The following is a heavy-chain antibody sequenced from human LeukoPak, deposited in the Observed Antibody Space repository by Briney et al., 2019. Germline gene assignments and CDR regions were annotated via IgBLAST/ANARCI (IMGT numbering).Heavy chain of an antibody. CDR1: GFTFDDYA. CDR2: ISWNSGSI. D-gene: IGHD1-26*01. J-gene: IGHJ4*02. Sequence: GGSLGLSCAASGFTFDDYAFHWVRQAPGKGLEWVSGISWNSGSIDYADSVKGRFTISRDNAKNSLYLQMTSLRAEDTALYYCAKDIGTGSYYHFDYWGQGTLVTVSS. V-gene: IGHV3-9*01. CDR3: AKDIGTGSYYHFDY.